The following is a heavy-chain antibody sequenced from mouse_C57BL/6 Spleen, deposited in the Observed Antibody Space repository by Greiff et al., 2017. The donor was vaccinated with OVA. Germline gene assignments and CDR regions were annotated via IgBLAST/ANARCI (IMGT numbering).Heavy chain of an antibody. Sequence: QVQLQQSGPELVTPGASVKISCKASGYAFSSSWMNWVKQRPGKGLEWIGRIYPGDGDTNYNGKFKGKATLTADKSSSTADMQLSSLTSEDSAVYFCARQAYGNPFAYWGQGTLVTVSA. CDR1: GYAFSSSW. V-gene: IGHV1-82*01. CDR2: IYPGDGDT. D-gene: IGHD2-1*01. CDR3: ARQAYGNPFAY. J-gene: IGHJ3*01.